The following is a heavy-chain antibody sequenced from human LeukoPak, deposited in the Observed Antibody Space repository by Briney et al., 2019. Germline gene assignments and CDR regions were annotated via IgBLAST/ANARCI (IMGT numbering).Heavy chain of an antibody. CDR1: GFTFVSYW. J-gene: IGHJ4*02. CDR3: ARDAPGNTALDY. D-gene: IGHD5-18*01. Sequence: GGSLRLSCAASGFTFVSYWMHWVRQAPGKGLVWVSRINGYGSSTDFADSVRGRFTISRDNAKNTLYLQMNSLRAEDTAVYYCARDAPGNTALDYWGQGTLVTASS. V-gene: IGHV3-74*01. CDR2: INGYGSST.